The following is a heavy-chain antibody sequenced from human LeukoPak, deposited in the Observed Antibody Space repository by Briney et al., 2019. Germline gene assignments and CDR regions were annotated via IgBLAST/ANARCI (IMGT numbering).Heavy chain of an antibody. CDR1: GFTFTSYA. CDR2: ISGSGGTT. D-gene: IGHD6-19*01. J-gene: IGHJ4*02. CDR3: ANLFFSACPTSDC. V-gene: IGHV3-23*01. Sequence: PGGSLRLSCAASGFTFTSYAMNWVRQAPGKGLEWVSAISGSGGTTYYAESVKGRFTISRDNSKNTLYLQMNSLRAEDTAVYYCANLFFSACPTSDCWGQGTLVTVSS.